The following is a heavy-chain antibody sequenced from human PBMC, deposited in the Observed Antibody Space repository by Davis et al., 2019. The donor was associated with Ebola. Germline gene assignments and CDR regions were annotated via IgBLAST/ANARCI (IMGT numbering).Heavy chain of an antibody. CDR2: ISAYNGNT. V-gene: IGHV1-18*01. D-gene: IGHD1-1*01. J-gene: IGHJ6*02. CDR3: ARAYWSGSWNDHGDV. CDR1: GGTFSSYG. Sequence: ASVKVSCKASGGTFSSYGISWVRQAPGQGLEWMGWISAYNGNTNYAQKLQGRVTMTTDTSTSTAYMELRSLRSDDTAVYYCARAYWSGSWNDHGDVWGQGTTVTVSS.